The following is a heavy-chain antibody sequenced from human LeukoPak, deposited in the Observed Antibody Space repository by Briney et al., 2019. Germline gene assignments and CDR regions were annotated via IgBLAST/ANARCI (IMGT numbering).Heavy chain of an antibody. Sequence: GGSLRLSCAASGFTFSTYSMNWVRQAPGKGLEWVSYISSSSSTIYYADSVKGRFTISRDNAKNSLYLQMNSLRAEDTAGYYCARGRSGYYYMDVWAKGPRSPSP. D-gene: IGHD3-3*01. V-gene: IGHV3-48*04. CDR2: ISSSSSTI. CDR1: GFTFSTYS. CDR3: ARGRSGYYYMDV. J-gene: IGHJ6*03.